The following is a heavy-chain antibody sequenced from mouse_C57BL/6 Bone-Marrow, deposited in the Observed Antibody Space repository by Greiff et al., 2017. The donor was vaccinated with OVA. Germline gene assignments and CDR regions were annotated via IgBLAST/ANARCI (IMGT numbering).Heavy chain of an antibody. V-gene: IGHV1-69*01. J-gene: IGHJ2*01. CDR1: GYTFTSYW. D-gene: IGHD4-1*01. CDR2: IDPSDSYT. CDR3: ANGLGRRYYFDY. Sequence: VQLQQPGAELVMPGASVKLSCKASGYTFTSYWMHWVKQRPGQGLEWIGEIDPSDSYTNYNQKFKGKSTLTVDKSSSTAYMQLSSLTSEDSAVYYGANGLGRRYYFDYWGQGTTLTVSS.